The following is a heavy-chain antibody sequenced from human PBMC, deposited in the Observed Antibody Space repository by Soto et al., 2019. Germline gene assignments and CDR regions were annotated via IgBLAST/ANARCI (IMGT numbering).Heavy chain of an antibody. CDR2: ISYDGKDR. CDR1: GFNFGYYG. Sequence: QVLLVESGGGVVQPGGPLTLSCEASGFNFGYYGMHWVRQVPGKGLEWVAIISYDGKDRYYTDSVKGRFTISRDNSKNTVYLQMNSLKPEDTAVYYCAKKRIGGYCSNNRCYVLQHWGQGTLVTVSS. V-gene: IGHV3-30*18. CDR3: AKKRIGGYCSNNRCYVLQH. J-gene: IGHJ1*01. D-gene: IGHD2-2*01.